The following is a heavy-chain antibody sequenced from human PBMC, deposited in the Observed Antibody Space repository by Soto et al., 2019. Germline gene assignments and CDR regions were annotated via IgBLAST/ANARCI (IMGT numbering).Heavy chain of an antibody. V-gene: IGHV5-51*01. CDR2: IYPGDSDT. J-gene: IGHJ1*01. CDR1: GYSFTSYW. Sequence: GESLKISCKGSGYSFTSYWIGWVRQMPGKGLEWMGIIYPGDSDTRYSPSFQGQVTISADKSISTAYLQWSSLKASDTAMYYCASMGEDVAAAGIPFGFWGQGTLVTVSS. CDR3: ASMGEDVAAAGIPFGF. D-gene: IGHD6-13*01.